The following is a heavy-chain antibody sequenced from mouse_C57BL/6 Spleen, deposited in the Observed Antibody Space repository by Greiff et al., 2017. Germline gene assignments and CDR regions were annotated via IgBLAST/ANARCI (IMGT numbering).Heavy chain of an antibody. CDR2: INPSNGGT. Sequence: QVQLQQPGAELVKPGASVKLSCKASGYTFTSFWMHLVKQRPGQGLEWIGNINPSNGGTNYNEKFKSKATLTVDKSASTAYMQLSSLTSEDSAVYYCARSGWDGDYFDCWGQGTTLTVSS. V-gene: IGHV1-53*01. J-gene: IGHJ2*01. CDR1: GYTFTSFW. CDR3: ARSGWDGDYFDC. D-gene: IGHD3-2*02.